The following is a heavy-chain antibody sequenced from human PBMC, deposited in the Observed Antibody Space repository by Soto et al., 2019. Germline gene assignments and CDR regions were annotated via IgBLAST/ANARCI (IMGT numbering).Heavy chain of an antibody. D-gene: IGHD5-18*01. CDR1: GFTFSRYW. Sequence: GGSLRLSCAASGFTFSRYWMNWVRQAPGKGLEWVANIRQDGTEKNYVDSVKGRFTISRDNARKSLYLQMDSLRAEDTAVYFCARGDTPMITGMDSFDIWGQGTMVTVSS. CDR2: IRQDGTEK. V-gene: IGHV3-7*01. J-gene: IGHJ3*02. CDR3: ARGDTPMITGMDSFDI.